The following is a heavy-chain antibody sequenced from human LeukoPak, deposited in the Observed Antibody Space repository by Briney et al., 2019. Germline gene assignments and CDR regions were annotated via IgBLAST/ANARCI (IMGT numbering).Heavy chain of an antibody. J-gene: IGHJ4*02. CDR1: GGSISSYY. CDR2: IYYSGST. Sequence: SETLSLTCTVSGGSISSYYWSWIRQPPGKGLEWIGYIYYSGSTNYNPSLKSRVTISVDTSKNQFSLKLSSVTAADTAVYYCARDSSSWYRTFDYWGQGTLVTVSS. D-gene: IGHD6-13*01. V-gene: IGHV4-59*01. CDR3: ARDSSSWYRTFDY.